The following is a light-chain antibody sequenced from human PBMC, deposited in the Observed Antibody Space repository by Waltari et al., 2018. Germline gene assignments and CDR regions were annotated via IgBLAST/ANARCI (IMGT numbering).Light chain of an antibody. CDR3: SSYTGVNTR. CDR2: DVA. CDR1: SSDVEGFNF. Sequence: QSALTQPASMSGSPGQSITIPCTGTSSDVEGFNFVCWYQQNPGKAPKLIIYDVANRPSGVSHRFSGSRSDTTATLTITGLQAEDEADYYCSSYTGVNTRFGGGTKLTVL. V-gene: IGLV2-14*03. J-gene: IGLJ2*01.